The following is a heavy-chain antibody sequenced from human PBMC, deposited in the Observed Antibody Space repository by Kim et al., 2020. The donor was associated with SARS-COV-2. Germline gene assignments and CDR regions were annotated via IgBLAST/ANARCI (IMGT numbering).Heavy chain of an antibody. D-gene: IGHD2-21*01. Sequence: SETLSLTCAVYGGSFNGHYWNWFRQPPGMGLEWIGEINHTGDTKYSPSLKSRATLSVDTSKNQFSLRMTSVTAADTAVYYCARRPAGIDSWGQGTPVIVSS. CDR2: INHTGDT. V-gene: IGHV4-34*01. J-gene: IGHJ4*02. CDR1: GGSFNGHY. CDR3: ARRPAGIDS.